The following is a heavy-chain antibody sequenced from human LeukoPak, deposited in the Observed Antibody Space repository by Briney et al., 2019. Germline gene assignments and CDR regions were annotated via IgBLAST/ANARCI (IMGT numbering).Heavy chain of an antibody. D-gene: IGHD2-21*02. V-gene: IGHV4-59*01. J-gene: IGHJ4*02. CDR3: ARAAYCGGDCYYYFDY. CDR2: IYYSGNT. CDR1: GGSISGYY. Sequence: SETLSLTCTVSGGSISGYYWSWIRQPPGKGLEWIGYIYYSGNTYYNPSLKSRVTMSVDTSKNQFSLKLSSVTAADTAVYFCARAAYCGGDCYYYFDYWGQGTLVTVSS.